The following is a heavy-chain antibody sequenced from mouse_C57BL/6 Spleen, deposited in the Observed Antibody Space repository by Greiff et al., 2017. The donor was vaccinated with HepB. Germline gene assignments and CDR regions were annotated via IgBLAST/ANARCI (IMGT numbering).Heavy chain of an antibody. CDR2: IDPSDSYT. CDR1: GYTFTSYW. Sequence: VQLQQPGAELVKPGASVKLSCKASGYTFTSYWMQWVKQRPGQGLEWIGEIDPSDSYTNYNQKFKGKATLTVDTSSSTAYMQLSSLTSEDSAVYYCARGDDYDPYYFDYWGQGTTLTVSS. CDR3: ARGDDYDPYYFDY. J-gene: IGHJ2*01. V-gene: IGHV1-50*01. D-gene: IGHD2-4*01.